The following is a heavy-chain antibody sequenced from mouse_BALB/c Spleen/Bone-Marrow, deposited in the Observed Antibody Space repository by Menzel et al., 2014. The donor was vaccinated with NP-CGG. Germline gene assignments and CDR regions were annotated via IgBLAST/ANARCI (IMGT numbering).Heavy chain of an antibody. D-gene: IGHD2-2*01. CDR2: ISNGGGTT. Sequence: EVQRVESGGGLVQPGGSLKLSCVVSGLTFSSYTMSWVRQTPEKRLEWVAYISNGGGTTYYPDTVKGRFTISRDNDKNTXYLQMSSLKSEDTAMYYCARHGLRRDRYFDVWGAGTTVTVSS. CDR3: ARHGLRRDRYFDV. CDR1: GLTFSSYT. V-gene: IGHV5-12-2*01. J-gene: IGHJ1*01.